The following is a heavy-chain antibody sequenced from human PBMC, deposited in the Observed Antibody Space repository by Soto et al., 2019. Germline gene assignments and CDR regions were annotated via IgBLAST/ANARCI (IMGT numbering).Heavy chain of an antibody. CDR1: GYTFTSYA. D-gene: IGHD6-19*01. CDR3: ARVVLGGWYPFDY. CDR2: INAGNGNT. V-gene: IGHV1-3*05. Sequence: QVQLVQSGAEEKKPGASVKVSCKASGYTFTSYAMHWVRQAPGQRLEWMGWINAGNGNTKYSQKFQGRVTITRDTAASTAYMELSSLRSEDKAVYYCARVVLGGWYPFDYWGQGTLVTVSS. J-gene: IGHJ4*02.